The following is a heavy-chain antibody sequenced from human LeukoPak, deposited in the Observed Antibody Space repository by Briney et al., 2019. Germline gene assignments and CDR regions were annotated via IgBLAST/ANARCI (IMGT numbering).Heavy chain of an antibody. D-gene: IGHD3-10*01. CDR3: ARGSGWFGELYYYYYMDV. Sequence: ASVKVSCKASGYTFTGYYMHWVRQAPGQGLEWMGWINPNSGGTNYAQKFQGRVTMTRDTSISTAYMELSRLRSDDTAVYYCARGSGWFGELYYYYYMDVWGKGTTVTVSS. CDR2: INPNSGGT. J-gene: IGHJ6*03. V-gene: IGHV1-2*02. CDR1: GYTFTGYY.